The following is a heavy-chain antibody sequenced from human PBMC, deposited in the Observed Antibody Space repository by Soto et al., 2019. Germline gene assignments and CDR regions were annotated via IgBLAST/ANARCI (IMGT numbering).Heavy chain of an antibody. V-gene: IGHV4-39*01. J-gene: IGHJ4*02. CDR3: ARQRRYYYDSSGYPDY. Sequence: LSLTCAVSGGSISNTSYYWGWIRQPPGKGLEWIATIYYSGSTFYNPSLKSRVTISVDTSKNQFFLKLNSVTAADTAVYYCARQRRYYYDSSGYPDYWGQGTLVTVSS. D-gene: IGHD3-22*01. CDR2: IYYSGST. CDR1: GGSISNTSYY.